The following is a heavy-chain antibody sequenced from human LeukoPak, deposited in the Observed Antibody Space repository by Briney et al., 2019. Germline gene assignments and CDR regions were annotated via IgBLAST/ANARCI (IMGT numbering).Heavy chain of an antibody. D-gene: IGHD6-13*01. CDR2: ISTDGSST. V-gene: IGHV3-74*01. Sequence: GGSLRLSCAASGFTFSSYWMHWVRQAPGKGLVWVSRISTDGSSTSYTDSVKGRFTISRDNAKNTLYLQMNSLRAEDRAVYFCARASEVGTNWFDPWGQGTLVTVSS. J-gene: IGHJ5*02. CDR3: ARASEVGTNWFDP. CDR1: GFTFSSYW.